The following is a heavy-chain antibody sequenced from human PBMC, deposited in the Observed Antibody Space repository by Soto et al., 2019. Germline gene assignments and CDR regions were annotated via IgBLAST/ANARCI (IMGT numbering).Heavy chain of an antibody. D-gene: IGHD2-8*01. V-gene: IGHV3-23*01. J-gene: IGHJ4*02. CDR1: GFSFGTSA. Sequence: GGSLRLSCAASGFSFGTSAMNWVRQAPGKGLEWVSSISDSGINKFYADSVKGRFTVSRDNSKTTLFLQMSSLGAEDTAVYFCANQDDFNGGFLDFWGQGTLVTVSS. CDR2: ISDSGINK. CDR3: ANQDDFNGGFLDF.